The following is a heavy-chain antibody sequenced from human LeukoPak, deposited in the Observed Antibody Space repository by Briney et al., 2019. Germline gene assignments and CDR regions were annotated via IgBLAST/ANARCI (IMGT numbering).Heavy chain of an antibody. CDR1: RFTFSSYE. J-gene: IGHJ6*04. Sequence: GGNLRRSCAGYRFTFSSYERKWDGQAQGKGLEGGSYISSSGSTIYYAFSVKGRFTISRDNAKNSLYLQMNSLRAEDTAVYYCSSVPAATTDVWGKGATVTVSS. CDR3: SSVPAATTDV. D-gene: IGHD2-2*01. V-gene: IGHV3-48*03. CDR2: ISSSGSTI.